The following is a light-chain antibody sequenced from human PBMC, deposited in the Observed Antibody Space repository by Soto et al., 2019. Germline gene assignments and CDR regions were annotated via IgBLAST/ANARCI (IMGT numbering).Light chain of an antibody. Sequence: QSVLAQPASVSGSPGQPITISCTGTSSDVGAYKFVSWYQHHPGKAPKLIIFEVANRPSGVSSRFSGSKSGNTASLTISRLLPEDEADYYCNSYTNDTTLVFGSGTKVTVL. CDR3: NSYTNDTTLV. J-gene: IGLJ6*01. CDR2: EVA. CDR1: SSDVGAYKF. V-gene: IGLV2-14*01.